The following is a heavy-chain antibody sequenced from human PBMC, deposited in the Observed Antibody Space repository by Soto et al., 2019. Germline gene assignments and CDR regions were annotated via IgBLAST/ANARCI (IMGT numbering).Heavy chain of an antibody. Sequence: GGSLRLSCAASGFTFSSYGMHWVRQAPGKGLEWVAVISYDGSNKYYADSVKGRFTISRDNSKNTLYLQMNSLRAEDTAVYYCAKAVVPGPAGTPYYYYGMDVWGQGTTVTVSS. V-gene: IGHV3-30*18. J-gene: IGHJ6*02. CDR2: ISYDGSNK. CDR3: AKAVVPGPAGTPYYYYGMDV. CDR1: GFTFSSYG. D-gene: IGHD2-15*01.